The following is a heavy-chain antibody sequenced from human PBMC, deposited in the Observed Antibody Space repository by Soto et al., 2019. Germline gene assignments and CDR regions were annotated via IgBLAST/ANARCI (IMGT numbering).Heavy chain of an antibody. Sequence: EVQLVESGGGLVQPGGSLRLSCAASGFTFSWYWMHWVRQAPGKGLVWVSRISSDGSSTIYADSVKGRFTISRDNAKNTLYLQMNSLRAEDTAVYYCARERAILTPVLERGAFDIWGQGTVVTVSS. CDR2: ISSDGSST. CDR3: ARERAILTPVLERGAFDI. D-gene: IGHD3-16*01. V-gene: IGHV3-74*01. CDR1: GFTFSWYW. J-gene: IGHJ3*02.